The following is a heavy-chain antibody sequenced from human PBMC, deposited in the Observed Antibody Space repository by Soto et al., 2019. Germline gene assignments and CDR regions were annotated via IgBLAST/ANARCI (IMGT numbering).Heavy chain of an antibody. CDR3: ARGGDGYNFGAVY. CDR2: IIVGSGSA. CDR1: GFTFTSSA. V-gene: IGHV1-58*02. Sequence: SVKVSCKASGFTFTSSAMQWVRQARGQRLEWIGWIIVGSGSANYAQKFQGRVTITADESTNTVYMELRSLRSDDTAVYYCARGGDGYNFGAVYWGQGTPVTVSS. D-gene: IGHD2-21*01. J-gene: IGHJ4*02.